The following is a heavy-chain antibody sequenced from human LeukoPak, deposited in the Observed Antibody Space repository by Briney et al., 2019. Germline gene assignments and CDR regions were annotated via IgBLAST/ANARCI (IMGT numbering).Heavy chain of an antibody. D-gene: IGHD3-10*01. V-gene: IGHV5-10-1*01. CDR2: IDPSDSYT. CDR3: ARRDYGSGSYSFDY. J-gene: IGHJ4*02. CDR1: GYSFTNYW. Sequence: GESLKISCKGSGYSFTNYWINWVRQMPGKGLEWMGTIDPSDSYTDYSPSFQGHVTISADKSISTAYLQCSSLKASDTAMYYCARRDYGSGSYSFDYWGQGNLVTVSS.